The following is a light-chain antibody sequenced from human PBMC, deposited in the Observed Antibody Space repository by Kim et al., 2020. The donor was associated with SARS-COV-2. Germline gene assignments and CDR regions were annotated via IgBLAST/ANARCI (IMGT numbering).Light chain of an antibody. CDR3: QQGYST. CDR2: AAS. V-gene: IGKV1-39*01. Sequence: DIQMTQSPFSLSASVGDRVTITCRASQSISTYLNWYQQKPGKAPKLLIYAASSLPSGVPSRFSGSGSGTDFTLTSSSLQPEDFATYYCQQGYSTFGQGTKLEI. CDR1: QSISTY. J-gene: IGKJ2*01.